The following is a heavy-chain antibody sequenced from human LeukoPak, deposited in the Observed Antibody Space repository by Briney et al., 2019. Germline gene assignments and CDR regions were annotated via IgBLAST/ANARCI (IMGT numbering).Heavy chain of an antibody. CDR3: ARHAPPRYSSGWYEGWFDP. CDR1: GGSISSYY. V-gene: IGHV4-4*07. CDR2: IYTSGST. D-gene: IGHD6-19*01. J-gene: IGHJ5*02. Sequence: SETLSLTCTVSGGSISSYYWSWIRQPAGKGLEWIGRIYTSGSTNYNPSLKSRVTMSVDTSKNQFSLKLSSVTAADTAVYYCARHAPPRYSSGWYEGWFDPWGQGTLVTVSS.